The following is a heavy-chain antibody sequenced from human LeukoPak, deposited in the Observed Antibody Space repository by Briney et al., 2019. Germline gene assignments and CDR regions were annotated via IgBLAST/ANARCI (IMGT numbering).Heavy chain of an antibody. J-gene: IGHJ3*02. CDR3: ARRGTGGRSFDI. V-gene: IGHV4-61*01. CDR2: ISYSGST. D-gene: IGHD2-8*02. Sequence: SETLSLTCTVSGGSVSSGSYYWTWIRQPPGKGLEWIGYISYSGSTNFNPSLKSRVTISVDTSKNQFSLNLSSVTAADTAVYYCARRGTGGRSFDIWSQGTMVTVSS. CDR1: GGSVSSGSYY.